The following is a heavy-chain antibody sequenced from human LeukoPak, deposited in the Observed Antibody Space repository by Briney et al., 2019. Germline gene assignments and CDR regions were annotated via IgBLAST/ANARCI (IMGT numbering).Heavy chain of an antibody. CDR3: ARLTLGGEQLFDC. CDR1: GYSFTRFW. D-gene: IGHD1/OR15-1a*01. J-gene: IGHJ4*02. Sequence: GESLKISCKGSGYSFTRFWIGWVRQMPGKGLEWMGIIYPGDSDTRYSPSFQGQVTISADESISTAYLHWSSLKASDTAMYYCARLTLGGEQLFDCWGQGTLVTVSS. V-gene: IGHV5-51*01. CDR2: IYPGDSDT.